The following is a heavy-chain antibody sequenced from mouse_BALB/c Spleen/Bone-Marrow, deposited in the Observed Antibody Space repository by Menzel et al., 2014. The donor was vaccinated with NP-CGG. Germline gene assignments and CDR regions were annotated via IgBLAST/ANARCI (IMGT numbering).Heavy chain of an antibody. CDR1: GYTFTEYA. J-gene: IGHJ4*01. CDR2: INTYFGDI. V-gene: IGHV1S137*01. CDR3: ARGYSNNYAMDY. Sequence: VQLQESGAELVRPGVSVKISCKGSGYTFTEYAMHWVKQSHAESLEWIGVINTYFGDISYNQKFKGKATIAVDKTSRTVYMELARLTAEDSAIYYCARGYSNNYAMDYWGQGTSVTVSS. D-gene: IGHD2-5*01.